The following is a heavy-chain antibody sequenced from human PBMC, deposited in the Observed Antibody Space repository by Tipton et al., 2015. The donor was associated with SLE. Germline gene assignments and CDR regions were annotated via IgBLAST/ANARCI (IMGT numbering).Heavy chain of an antibody. Sequence: TLSLTCAVYGGSFSGYYWSWIRQPPGKGLEWIGEINHSGSTNYNPSLKSRVTISVDTSKNQFSLKLSSVTAADTAVYYCARVGRFLEWLTYWVQGTLVTVSS. V-gene: IGHV4-34*01. CDR2: INHSGST. CDR1: GGSFSGYY. J-gene: IGHJ4*02. D-gene: IGHD3-3*01. CDR3: ARVGRFLEWLTY.